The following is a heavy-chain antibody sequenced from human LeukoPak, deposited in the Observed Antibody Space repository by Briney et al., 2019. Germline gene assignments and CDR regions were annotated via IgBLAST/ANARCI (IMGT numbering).Heavy chain of an antibody. V-gene: IGHV4-30-4*01. CDR3: ARGGYYDSSGYTQRH. CDR1: GGSISSGDYY. D-gene: IGHD3-22*01. Sequence: SETLSLTCTVSGGSISSGDYYWSWIRQPPGKGLEWIGYIYYSGSTYYNPSLKSRVTISVDTSKNQFSLKLSSVTAADTAVYYCARGGYYDSSGYTQRHWGQGTLVTVSS. CDR2: IYYSGST. J-gene: IGHJ1*01.